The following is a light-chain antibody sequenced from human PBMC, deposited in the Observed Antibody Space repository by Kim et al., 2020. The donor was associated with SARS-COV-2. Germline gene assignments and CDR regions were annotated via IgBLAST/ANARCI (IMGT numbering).Light chain of an antibody. Sequence: SPGESAPPSCRASQTLSSTYLAWYQQIPGQARRLLIYGASTSATAVPARFSGSGSGTDFTLTISRLEPEDFAVYFCQQYGSSPTTFGQGTRLEIK. J-gene: IGKJ5*01. CDR1: QTLSSTY. CDR2: GAS. CDR3: QQYGSSPTT. V-gene: IGKV3-20*01.